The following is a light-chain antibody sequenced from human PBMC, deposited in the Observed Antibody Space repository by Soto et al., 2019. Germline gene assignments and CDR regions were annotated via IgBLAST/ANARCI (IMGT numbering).Light chain of an antibody. CDR1: QDISNY. J-gene: IGKJ1*01. V-gene: IGKV1-27*01. CDR3: QKYNSAPWT. CDR2: AAS. Sequence: DIQMTQSPSSLSAYVGDKVTITCRASQDISNYLAWYQQKPGRVPKVLISAASTLHSGVPSRISGSGSGTDFTLTISSLQPEDGATYYCQKYNSAPWTFGQGTKVEIK.